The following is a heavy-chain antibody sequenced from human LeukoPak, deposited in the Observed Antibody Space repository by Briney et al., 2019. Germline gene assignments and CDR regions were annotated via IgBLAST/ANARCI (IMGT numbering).Heavy chain of an antibody. Sequence: GASVKVSCKASGYTFIDYYIHWVRQAPGQGLEWMGWINPNSGGTKYAQKFQGRVTVTRDTSTTTAYMELSRLISDDTAVYFCASECSRGSCYDPWGQGTLVTVSS. V-gene: IGHV1-2*02. CDR3: ASECSRGSCYDP. CDR2: INPNSGGT. CDR1: GYTFIDYY. D-gene: IGHD2-15*01. J-gene: IGHJ5*02.